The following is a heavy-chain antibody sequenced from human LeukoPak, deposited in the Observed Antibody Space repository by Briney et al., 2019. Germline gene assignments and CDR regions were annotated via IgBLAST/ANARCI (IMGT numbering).Heavy chain of an antibody. Sequence: GASVKVSCKASGYTFTGYYMHWVRQAPGHALEGMGWINPNSGGTNYAQKFQGRVTMTRDTSISTAYMELSRLRSDDTAVYYCARDQLLWFGELRDYWGQGTLVTVSS. V-gene: IGHV1-2*02. CDR1: GYTFTGYY. J-gene: IGHJ4*02. CDR3: ARDQLLWFGELRDY. CDR2: INPNSGGT. D-gene: IGHD3-10*01.